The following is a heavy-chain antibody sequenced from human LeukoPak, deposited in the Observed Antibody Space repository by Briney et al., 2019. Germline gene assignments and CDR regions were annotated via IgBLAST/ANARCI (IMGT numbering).Heavy chain of an antibody. CDR2: IYHSGST. Sequence: SETLSLTCTVSGGSISSGGYSWSWIRQPPGKGLEWIGYIYHSGSTYYNPSLKSRVTISVDRSKNQFSLKLSSVTAADTAVYYCARGKYYDILTGLLSWFDPWGQGTLVTVSS. D-gene: IGHD3-9*01. CDR1: GGSISSGGYS. V-gene: IGHV4-30-2*01. CDR3: ARGKYYDILTGLLSWFDP. J-gene: IGHJ5*02.